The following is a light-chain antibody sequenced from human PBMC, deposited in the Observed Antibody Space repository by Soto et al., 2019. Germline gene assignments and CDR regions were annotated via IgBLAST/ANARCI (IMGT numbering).Light chain of an antibody. CDR1: QSPLHTDGYNY. J-gene: IGKJ1*01. CDR3: MQSLQTPRT. CDR2: LGS. V-gene: IGKV2-28*01. Sequence: DIVMTQSPLSLAVTPGEPASISCRSSQSPLHTDGYNYLDWYLQKPGQSPQLLIYLGSNRASGVPDRFSGSGSGTDFTLKISRVEAEDVRVYYCMQSLQTPRTFGQGTKVEIK.